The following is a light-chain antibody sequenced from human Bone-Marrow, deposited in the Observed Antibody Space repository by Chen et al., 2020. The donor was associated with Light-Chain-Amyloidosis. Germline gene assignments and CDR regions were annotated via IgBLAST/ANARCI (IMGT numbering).Light chain of an antibody. J-gene: IGKJ4*01. V-gene: IGKV1-39*01. CDR2: AIF. CDR1: LGISRY. Sequence: DIQMTPSPSSLAESVGDRVTISCRASLGISRYLNWYQQKPGEAPKLLIYAIFNLQSGVPSRFSGSGSGTDFTLTISSLQPEDFATYFCEQSYSTPTFGGGTKVEIK. CDR3: EQSYSTPT.